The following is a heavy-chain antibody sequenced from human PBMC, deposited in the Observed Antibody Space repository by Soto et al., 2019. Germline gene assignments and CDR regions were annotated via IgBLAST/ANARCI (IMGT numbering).Heavy chain of an antibody. D-gene: IGHD2-21*02. CDR2: VNPSGGHT. CDR1: GDTFTDYY. J-gene: IGHJ4*02. V-gene: IGHV1-46*01. CDR3: ARGGHVVVVPAALDY. Sequence: QVQLVQSGAEVKKPGASVKVSCKASGDTFTDYYIHWVRQAPGQGLEWMGTVNPSGGHTTYAQHFRGRMTMTRDTSTSTLDMELTSLTSEDTAVYYCARGGHVVVVPAALDYWGQGTLVTVSS.